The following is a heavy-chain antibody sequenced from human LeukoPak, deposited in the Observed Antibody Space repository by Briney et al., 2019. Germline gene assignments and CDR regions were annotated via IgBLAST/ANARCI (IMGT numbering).Heavy chain of an antibody. CDR1: GYTFTSYG. J-gene: IGHJ5*02. V-gene: IGHV1-18*01. CDR2: ISGYNGHT. Sequence: ASVKVSCKASGYTFTSYGISWVRQAPGQGLEWMGWISGYNGHTNYAQKLQGRVTMTTDKSTSTAYMELRSLRSDDTAVYYCARYCSSTSCYRYWFDPWGQGTLVTVSS. CDR3: ARYCSSTSCYRYWFDP. D-gene: IGHD2-2*01.